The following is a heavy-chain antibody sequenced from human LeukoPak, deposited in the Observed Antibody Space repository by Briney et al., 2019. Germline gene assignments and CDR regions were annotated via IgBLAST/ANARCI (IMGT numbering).Heavy chain of an antibody. Sequence: EASVTVSCKASGYTFTSYDINWVRQAPGQGLEWMGWMNPNSGNTGYAQKFQGRVTMTRNTSISTAYMELSSLRSEDTAVYYCARGVLRYFDWLLSSVYYYYYYMDVWGKGTTVTISS. CDR3: ARGVLRYFDWLLSSVYYYYYYMDV. D-gene: IGHD3-9*01. J-gene: IGHJ6*03. V-gene: IGHV1-8*01. CDR1: GYTFTSYD. CDR2: MNPNSGNT.